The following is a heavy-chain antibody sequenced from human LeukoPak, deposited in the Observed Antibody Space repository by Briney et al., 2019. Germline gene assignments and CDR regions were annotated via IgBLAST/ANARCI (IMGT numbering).Heavy chain of an antibody. D-gene: IGHD1-7*01. CDR3: AKAPTNYPDY. CDR2: ISYDGSNK. CDR1: GFTFSSYG. V-gene: IGHV3-30*18. Sequence: GRSLRLSCAASGFTFSSYGMHWVRQAPGKGLEWVAVISYDGSNKYYAASVKGRFTISRDNSKNTLYLQMNSLRAEDTAVYYCAKAPTNYPDYWGQGTLVTVSS. J-gene: IGHJ4*02.